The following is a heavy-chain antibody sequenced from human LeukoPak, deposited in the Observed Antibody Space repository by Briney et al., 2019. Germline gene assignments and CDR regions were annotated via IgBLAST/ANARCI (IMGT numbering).Heavy chain of an antibody. J-gene: IGHJ5*02. V-gene: IGHV4-39*01. CDR3: ARHISHPIDPHEKGDQRWRPGNWFDP. Sequence: PSETLSLTCIVSTASISSSTHYWGWIRQPPGKGLEWIGSFYYSANTFYNPSLKSRVTISVDTTKNQLSLRLSSVTAADTAVYYCARHISHPIDPHEKGDQRWRPGNWFDPWGQGTLVTVSS. D-gene: IGHD5-24*01. CDR2: FYYSANT. CDR1: TASISSSTHY.